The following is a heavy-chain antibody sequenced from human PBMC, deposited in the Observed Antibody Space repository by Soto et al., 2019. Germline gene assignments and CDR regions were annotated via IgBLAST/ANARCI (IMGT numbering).Heavy chain of an antibody. CDR3: ARGHHGLEI. V-gene: IGHV3-11*01. CDR2: IDPSGTTI. CDR1: GLTFIDFY. J-gene: IGHJ6*02. Sequence: GGALGLYCSASGLTFIDFYMSWVRQAPGKGLDWVSYIDPSGTTIVYADSVKGRFTVSRDNAKNSLYLQMDSLRGEDSAVYYCARGHHGLEIWGRGTTVPVSS.